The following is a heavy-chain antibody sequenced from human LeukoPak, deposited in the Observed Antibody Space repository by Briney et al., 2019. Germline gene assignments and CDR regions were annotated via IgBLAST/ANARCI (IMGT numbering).Heavy chain of an antibody. CDR1: GYTFTGYY. Sequence: ASVKVSCKASGYTFTGYYMYWVRQAPGQGLEWLGWINPNSGGTNYAQKFQGRVTMTRDTSITTAYMELSRLRSDDMAVYYCARSRDGYNFADAFDLWGQGTLVTVSS. CDR2: INPNSGGT. J-gene: IGHJ3*01. V-gene: IGHV1-2*02. D-gene: IGHD5-24*01. CDR3: ARSRDGYNFADAFDL.